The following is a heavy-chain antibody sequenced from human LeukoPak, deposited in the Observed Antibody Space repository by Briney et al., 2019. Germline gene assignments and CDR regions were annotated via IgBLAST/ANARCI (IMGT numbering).Heavy chain of an antibody. Sequence: SETLSLSCAVYGGSFSDYFCGWIRQPPGKGLEWNGDINHSGRTYYNPSLKSRVTISVDTSKNQFSLNLSSVTAADTAVYYCARDVVVVPAAIHYGMDVWGQGTTVTVSS. CDR1: GGSFSDYF. CDR2: INHSGRT. D-gene: IGHD2-2*01. V-gene: IGHV4-34*01. J-gene: IGHJ6*02. CDR3: ARDVVVVPAAIHYGMDV.